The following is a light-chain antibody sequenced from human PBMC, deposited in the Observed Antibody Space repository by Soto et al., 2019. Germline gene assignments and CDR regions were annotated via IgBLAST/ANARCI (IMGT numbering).Light chain of an antibody. J-gene: IGKJ2*01. V-gene: IGKV3-20*01. Sequence: EIVLTHSPGTLSLSPGERATLSCRASQGVSSTYLAWYQQRLGQAPRLLIFGASSRATGIPDRFSGSGSGTDFTLSISRLEPEDFAVYYCQLYGNSPPMYTFGQGTKVDI. CDR1: QGVSSTY. CDR2: GAS. CDR3: QLYGNSPPMYT.